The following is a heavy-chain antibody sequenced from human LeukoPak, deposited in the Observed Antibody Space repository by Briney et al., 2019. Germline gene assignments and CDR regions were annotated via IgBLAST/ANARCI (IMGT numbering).Heavy chain of an antibody. J-gene: IGHJ4*02. CDR1: GFTFNSYA. V-gene: IGHV3-23*01. D-gene: IGHD4-11*01. CDR3: ANPTADYNSGY. CDR2: ISGSGGNI. Sequence: PGGSRRLSCAASGFTFNSYAMTWVRQAPGMGLEWVSTISGSGGNINYADSVKGRFTISRDNSKNTLYLQMNSLRAEDTAVYYCANPTADYNSGYWGQGTLVTVSS.